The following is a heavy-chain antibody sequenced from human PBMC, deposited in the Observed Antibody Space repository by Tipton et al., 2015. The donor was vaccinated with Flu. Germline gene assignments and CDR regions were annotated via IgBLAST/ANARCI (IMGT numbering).Heavy chain of an antibody. Sequence: SLRLSCAASGFTFIRYGMSWVRQAPGKGLEWVSGISGSGGKTYLADSVKGRFTISRDNAKKSLYLQMNSLRAEDTAVYYCARDHPPSITVLGEITDYFGMDVWGQGTMVTVSS. CDR1: GFTFIRYG. J-gene: IGHJ6*02. V-gene: IGHV3-21*04. CDR3: ARDHPPSITVLGEITDYFGMDV. D-gene: IGHD3-3*01. CDR2: ISGSGGKT.